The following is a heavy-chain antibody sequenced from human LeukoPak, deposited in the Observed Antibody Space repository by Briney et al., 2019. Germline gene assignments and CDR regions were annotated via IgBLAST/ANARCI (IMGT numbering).Heavy chain of an antibody. CDR1: GFTFSTYA. V-gene: IGHV3-23*01. Sequence: GGSLRLSCAASGFTFSTYAMSWVRQAPGKGLEWVSTIDGSGVSTSYADCVTGRFTISRDNSKNTLYLQMNSLRAEDTALYYCAKDYVSGSYYPPPIFFDYWGQGTLVTVSS. CDR3: AKDYVSGSYYPPPIFFDY. J-gene: IGHJ4*02. D-gene: IGHD1-26*01. CDR2: IDGSGVST.